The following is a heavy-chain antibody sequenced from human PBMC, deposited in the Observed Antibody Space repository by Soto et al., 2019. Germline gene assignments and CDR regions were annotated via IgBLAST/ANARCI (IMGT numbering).Heavy chain of an antibody. Sequence: SGPTLVNPTQTLTLTCTFSGFSLSTSGVGVGWIRQPPGKALEWLALIYWDDDKRYSPSLKSRLTITKDTSKNQVVLTMTNMDPVDTATYYCAHKPSYYDFWSGSFDYWGQGTLVTVSS. CDR3: AHKPSYYDFWSGSFDY. V-gene: IGHV2-5*02. CDR1: GFSLSTSGVG. J-gene: IGHJ4*02. D-gene: IGHD3-3*01. CDR2: IYWDDDK.